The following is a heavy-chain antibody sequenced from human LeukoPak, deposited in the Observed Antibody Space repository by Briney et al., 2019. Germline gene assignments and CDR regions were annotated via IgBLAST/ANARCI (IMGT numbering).Heavy chain of an antibody. CDR2: VSGSGHTT. Sequence: GGSLRLSCAASGFTFSSYALSWVRQAPGKGMEWVSTVSGSGHTTYYADSVKGRFTISRDNSKSTVYLQMSSLRVEDTAVYTCAKDWSPRWLVLRDDSEYFHHWGQGTLVTVSS. CDR1: GFTFSSYA. CDR3: AKDWSPRWLVLRDDSEYFHH. V-gene: IGHV3-23*01. D-gene: IGHD6-19*01. J-gene: IGHJ1*01.